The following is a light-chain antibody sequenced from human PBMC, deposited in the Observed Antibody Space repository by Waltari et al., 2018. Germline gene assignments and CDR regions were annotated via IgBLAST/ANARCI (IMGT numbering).Light chain of an antibody. V-gene: IGKV3-20*01. J-gene: IGKJ2*01. Sequence: IVLTQSPGILSLSPGERATLSCRASQSISNSYLAWYQQKPGQPPRLLIYGASARATGIPDRFSGSGSGTDFTLTIRRLEPEDFAVYYCQQYGSSPDTFGQGTKLEIK. CDR3: QQYGSSPDT. CDR1: QSISNSY. CDR2: GAS.